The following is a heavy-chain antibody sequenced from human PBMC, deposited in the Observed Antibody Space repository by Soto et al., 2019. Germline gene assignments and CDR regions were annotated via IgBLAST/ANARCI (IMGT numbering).Heavy chain of an antibody. CDR2: ISSNGGST. J-gene: IGHJ4*02. CDR1: GFTFSSYA. D-gene: IGHD1-26*01. CDR3: AKDEGGSLDF. V-gene: IGHV3-64D*06. Sequence: GGSLRLSCSASGFTFSSYAMHWVRQAPGKGLEYVSAISSNGGSTYYADSVRGRFTISRDNSKNTLYLQMNSLRPEDTALYFCAKDEGGSLDFWGQGTLVTVSS.